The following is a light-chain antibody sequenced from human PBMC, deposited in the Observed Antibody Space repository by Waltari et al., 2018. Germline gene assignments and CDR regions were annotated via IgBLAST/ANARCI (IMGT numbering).Light chain of an antibody. Sequence: QSALTQTPSVSGSPGQSVTIHCTGTSSEVGSYNRIYWYQQPPGTAPKLMIYDVSNRPSGVPDRFSGSKSGNTASLTISGLQAEDEADYYCSSYTSSNSYVFGTGTKVTVL. CDR3: SSYTSSNSYV. CDR2: DVS. J-gene: IGLJ1*01. V-gene: IGLV2-18*02. CDR1: SSEVGSYNR.